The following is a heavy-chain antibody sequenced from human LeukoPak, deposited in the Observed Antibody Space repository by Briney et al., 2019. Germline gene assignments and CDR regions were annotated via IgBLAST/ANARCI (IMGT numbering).Heavy chain of an antibody. D-gene: IGHD6-19*01. CDR2: IDYDGGSG. Sequence: GGSLRLSCTVSGFTLSSYEMSWIRQAPGKGLEWVSSIDYDGGSGHYADSVKGRFTISRDNSNTTLFLHLNSLRGEDTAVYYCTRNSGWYGLSWGQGTLVTVSS. J-gene: IGHJ1*01. CDR3: TRNSGWYGLS. V-gene: IGHV3-23*01. CDR1: GFTLSSYE.